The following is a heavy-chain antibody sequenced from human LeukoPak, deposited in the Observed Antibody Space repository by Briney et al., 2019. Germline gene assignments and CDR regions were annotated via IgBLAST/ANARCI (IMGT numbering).Heavy chain of an antibody. V-gene: IGHV3-23*01. CDR3: ATYRGYPVDY. CDR1: GFSVSTSG. J-gene: IGHJ4*02. D-gene: IGHD1-1*01. CDR2: ISVEGESA. Sequence: GGSLRLSCTVSGFSVSTSGMSWVRQAQGKGLQTISAISVEGESAYYADSVKGRFTISRDNGKNTLYLQMNSLRAEDTAVYYCATYRGYPVDYWGQGTLVTVSS.